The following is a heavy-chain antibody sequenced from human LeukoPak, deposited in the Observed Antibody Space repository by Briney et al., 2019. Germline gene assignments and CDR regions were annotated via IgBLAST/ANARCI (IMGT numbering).Heavy chain of an antibody. CDR3: ARDIYTSSGFSGDASDI. J-gene: IGHJ3*02. D-gene: IGHD3-22*01. V-gene: IGHV3-74*01. CDR2: ISNGGSST. CDR1: GLTLNNYW. Sequence: GGSLRLSCAASGLTLNNYWMHWVRQAPGKGLVWVSRISNGGSSTTYADSMKGRFTISRDNAKNTLYLQMNSLRAEDTAVYYCARDIYTSSGFSGDASDIWGQGTMVTVSS.